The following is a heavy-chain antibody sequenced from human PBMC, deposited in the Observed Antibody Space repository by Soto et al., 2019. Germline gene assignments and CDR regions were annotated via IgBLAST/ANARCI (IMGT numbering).Heavy chain of an antibody. CDR2: IIPIFGTA. D-gene: IGHD4-4*01. CDR3: ARGDSNYGTYYYYGMDV. CDR1: GGTFSSYA. J-gene: IGHJ6*02. V-gene: IGHV1-69*13. Sequence: GXSVKVSCKASGGTFSSYAISWVRQAPGQGLEWMGGIIPIFGTANYAQKFQGRVTITADESTSTACMELSSLRSEDTAVYYCARGDSNYGTYYYYGMDVWGQGNTVTVSS.